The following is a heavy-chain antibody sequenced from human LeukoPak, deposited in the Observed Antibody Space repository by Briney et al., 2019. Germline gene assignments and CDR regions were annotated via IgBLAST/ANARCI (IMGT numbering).Heavy chain of an antibody. CDR1: GFTFSDYY. CDR3: ARGKRIRDIVVVPAANPYAFDI. J-gene: IGHJ3*02. D-gene: IGHD2-2*01. V-gene: IGHV3-11*06. Sequence: GGSLRLSCAASGFTFSDYYMSWIRQAPGKGLEWVSYISSSSSYIYYADSVKGRFTISRDNAKNSLYLQMNSLRAEDTAVYYCARGKRIRDIVVVPAANPYAFDIWGQGTMVTVSS. CDR2: ISSSSSYI.